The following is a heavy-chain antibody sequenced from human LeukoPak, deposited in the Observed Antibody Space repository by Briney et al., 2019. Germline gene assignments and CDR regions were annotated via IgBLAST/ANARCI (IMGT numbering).Heavy chain of an antibody. CDR3: ARGEVVTNWFDP. D-gene: IGHD4-23*01. J-gene: IGHJ5*02. CDR2: IIPIFGIA. V-gene: IGHV1-69*04. CDR1: GGTFSRYA. Sequence: AVKVACKASGGTFSRYAISRVRQAPGQGLEWMGRIIPIFGIANYAQKFQGRVTITADKSTSTAYMELSSLRSEDTAVYYCARGEVVTNWFDPWGQGTLVSVS.